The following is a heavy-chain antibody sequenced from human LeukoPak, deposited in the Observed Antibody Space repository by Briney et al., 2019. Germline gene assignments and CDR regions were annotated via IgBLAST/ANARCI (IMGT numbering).Heavy chain of an antibody. J-gene: IGHJ4*02. CDR3: ARAQYYDILTGSYYFDY. CDR1: GFTFSSYS. V-gene: IGHV3-48*01. CDR2: ISSSSTI. D-gene: IGHD3-9*01. Sequence: SGGSLRLSCAASGFTFSSYSMNWVRQAPGKGLEWVSYISSSSTIFYADSVKGRFTISRDNAKNSLYLQMNSLRAEDTAVYYCARAQYYDILTGSYYFDYWGQGTLVTVSS.